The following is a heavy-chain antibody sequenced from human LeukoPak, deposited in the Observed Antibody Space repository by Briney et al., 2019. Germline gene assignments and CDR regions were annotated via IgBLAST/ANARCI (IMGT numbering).Heavy chain of an antibody. CDR1: GGSISSSNW. D-gene: IGHD3-3*01. CDR3: ARRSYYDFWSGSVYYGMDV. V-gene: IGHV4-4*02. Sequence: SETLSLTCAVSGGSISSSNWWSWVRQPPGKELEWIGEIYHSGSTNYNPSLKSRVIISVDKSKNQFSLRLSSVTAADTAVYYCARRSYYDFWSGSVYYGMDVWGQGTTVTVSS. CDR2: IYHSGST. J-gene: IGHJ6*02.